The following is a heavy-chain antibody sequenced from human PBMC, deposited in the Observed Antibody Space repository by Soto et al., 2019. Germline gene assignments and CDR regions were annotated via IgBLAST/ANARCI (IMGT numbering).Heavy chain of an antibody. D-gene: IGHD3-10*01. CDR3: AYYYGSGSYSPPRFDP. Sequence: ESGGGVVQPGRSLRLSCAASGFTFSSYGMHWVRQAPGKGLEWVAVIWYDGSNKYYADSVKGRFTISRDNSKNTLYLQMNSLRAEDTAVYYCAYYYGSGSYSPPRFDPWGQGTLVTVSS. V-gene: IGHV3-33*01. J-gene: IGHJ5*02. CDR2: IWYDGSNK. CDR1: GFTFSSYG.